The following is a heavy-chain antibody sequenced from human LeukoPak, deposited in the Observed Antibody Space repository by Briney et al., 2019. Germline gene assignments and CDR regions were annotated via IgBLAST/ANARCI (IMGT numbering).Heavy chain of an antibody. CDR2: INPNSGGT. Sequence: ASVKVSCKASGYTFTGYYMHWVRQAPGQGLEWMGWINPNSGGTNYAQKFQGRATMTRDTSISTAYMELSRLRSDDTAVYYCARTGITMVRGVIITYAFDIWGQGTMVTVSS. CDR3: ARTGITMVRGVIITYAFDI. V-gene: IGHV1-2*02. CDR1: GYTFTGYY. D-gene: IGHD3-10*01. J-gene: IGHJ3*02.